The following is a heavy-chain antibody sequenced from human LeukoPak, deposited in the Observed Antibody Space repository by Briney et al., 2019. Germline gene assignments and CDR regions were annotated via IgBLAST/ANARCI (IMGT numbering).Heavy chain of an antibody. CDR3: ARDYYDSRGDAFDI. CDR1: GGFIRSHS. J-gene: IGHJ3*02. D-gene: IGHD3-22*01. V-gene: IGHV4-59*11. Sequence: SETLSLTCTVSGGFIRSHSWSWIRQPPGKGLEWIGYIFYSGSTNYSPSLKSRVTISVDTSKNQFSLRLSSVTAADTAVYYCARDYYDSRGDAFDIWGQGTMVTVSS. CDR2: IFYSGST.